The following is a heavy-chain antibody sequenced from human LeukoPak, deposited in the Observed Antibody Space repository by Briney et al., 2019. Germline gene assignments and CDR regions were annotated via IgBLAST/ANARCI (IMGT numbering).Heavy chain of an antibody. CDR1: GFIFSSYN. J-gene: IGHJ4*02. D-gene: IGHD6-13*01. Sequence: GGSLRLPCAASGFIFSSYNMNWVRQAPGKGLEWVSYISSSSTIYYADSVKGRFTISRDNAKSSLYLQMNSLRDEDTAVYSCARDDRASWFFDFWGQGTLVTVSS. CDR2: ISSSSTI. V-gene: IGHV3-48*02. CDR3: ARDDRASWFFDF.